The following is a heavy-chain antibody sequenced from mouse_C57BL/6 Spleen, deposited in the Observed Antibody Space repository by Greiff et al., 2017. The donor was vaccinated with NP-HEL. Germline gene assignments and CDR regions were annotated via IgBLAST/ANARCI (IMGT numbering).Heavy chain of an antibody. Sequence: EVQLQQSGPVLVKPGASVKMSCKASGYTFTDYYMNWVKQSHGKSLEWIGVINPYNGGTSYNQKFKGKATLTVDKSSSTAYMELNSLTSEDSAVYYCARWGSNFFRGAMDYWGQGTSVTVSS. CDR2: INPYNGGT. V-gene: IGHV1-19*01. D-gene: IGHD2-5*01. J-gene: IGHJ4*01. CDR3: ARWGSNFFRGAMDY. CDR1: GYTFTDYY.